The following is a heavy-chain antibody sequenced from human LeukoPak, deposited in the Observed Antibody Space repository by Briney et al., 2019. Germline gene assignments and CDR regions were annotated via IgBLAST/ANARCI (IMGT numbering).Heavy chain of an antibody. CDR2: ISYDGSNK. Sequence: PGRSLRLSCAASGFTFSSYGMHWVRQAPGKGLEGVAVISYDGSNKYYADSMKGRFTISRDNSKNTLYLQMNSLSAEDTAVYYCAKDGIPYGSGSRAYNWFDSWGQGTLVTVSS. D-gene: IGHD3-10*01. CDR3: AKDGIPYGSGSRAYNWFDS. J-gene: IGHJ5*01. CDR1: GFTFSSYG. V-gene: IGHV3-30*18.